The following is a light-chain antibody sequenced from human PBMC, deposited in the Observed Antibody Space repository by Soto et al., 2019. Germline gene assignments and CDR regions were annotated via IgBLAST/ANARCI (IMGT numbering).Light chain of an antibody. CDR1: QDIKKF. Sequence: DIQMTQSPSSLSASLGDRVTITCQASQDIKKFLNWYQQKPGKAPKLLIHDASTLETGVPSRFSGSGSGTDFTFIINSLQPEDFATYFCQAFDNLPSITFGQGTRLEIK. CDR3: QAFDNLPSIT. V-gene: IGKV1-33*01. CDR2: DAS. J-gene: IGKJ5*01.